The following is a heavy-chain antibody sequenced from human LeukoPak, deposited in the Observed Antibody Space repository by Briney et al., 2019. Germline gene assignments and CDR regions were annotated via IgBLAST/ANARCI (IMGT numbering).Heavy chain of an antibody. CDR2: ISSSGSTI. CDR1: GFTFSSYA. D-gene: IGHD2-2*01. J-gene: IGHJ4*02. CDR3: ARVVPAAVFDY. V-gene: IGHV3-48*04. Sequence: GGSLRLSCAASGFTFSSYAMSWVRQAPGKGLEWVSYISSSGSTIYYADSVKGRFTISRDNAKNSLYLQMNSLRAEDTAVYYCARVVPAAVFDYWGQGTLVTVSS.